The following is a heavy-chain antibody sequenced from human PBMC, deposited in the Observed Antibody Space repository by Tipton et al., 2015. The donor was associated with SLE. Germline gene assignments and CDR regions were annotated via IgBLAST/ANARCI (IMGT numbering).Heavy chain of an antibody. CDR3: ARDNGDCWGGNCYPEYFQY. CDR2: IHYGGNT. V-gene: IGHV4-31*03. J-gene: IGHJ1*01. Sequence: TLSLTCTVSDASISGSYSWSWVRHHPGKGLEWLGSIHYGGNTCYNPSLKSRLAMSIDTSKNRFSLDLSAVTAADTAMYYCARDNGDCWGGNCYPEYFQYWGQGTLVIVSS. D-gene: IGHD2-15*01. CDR1: DASISGSYS.